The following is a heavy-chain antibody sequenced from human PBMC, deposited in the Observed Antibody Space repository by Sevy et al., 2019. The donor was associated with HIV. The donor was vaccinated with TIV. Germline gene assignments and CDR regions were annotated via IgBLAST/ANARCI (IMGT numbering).Heavy chain of an antibody. CDR2: IKQDGSEK. J-gene: IGHJ4*02. CDR1: GFTFSSYW. CDR3: ARVVGYSYSYDY. D-gene: IGHD5-18*01. Sequence: GGSLRLSRAASGFTFSSYWMSWVRQAPGKGLEWVANIKQDGSEKYYVDSVKGRFTISRDNAKNSLYLQMNSLRAEDTVLYYCARVVGYSYSYDYCGQGTLVTVSS. V-gene: IGHV3-7*01.